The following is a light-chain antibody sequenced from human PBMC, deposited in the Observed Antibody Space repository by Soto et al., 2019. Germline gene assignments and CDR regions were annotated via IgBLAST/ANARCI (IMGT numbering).Light chain of an antibody. CDR1: HSVSSRD. J-gene: IGKJ1*01. CDR2: GAS. CDR3: HQYANSPPT. V-gene: IGKV3-20*01. Sequence: EIVSTQSPGTLSLSPGERATLSCRASHSVSSRDLAWNQPKPGQAPRLLIYGASSRATGIPDRFVGSGSGTDLTLTISCLEPEEFAVYYCHQYANSPPTFGQGTKVESK.